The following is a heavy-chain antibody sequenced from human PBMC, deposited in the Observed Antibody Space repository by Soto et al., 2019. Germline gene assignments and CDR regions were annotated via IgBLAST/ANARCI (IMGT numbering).Heavy chain of an antibody. D-gene: IGHD6-13*01. CDR3: ARGIAAAGGDY. Sequence: QVQLVQSGAEVKKPGASVKVSCKASGYTFTSYGITWVRQAPGQGLEWMGWISAYNGNTNDAQKLQGRVTMTTVTSTSTADLELRSLGSDDTAVYYCARGIAAAGGDYLGQETLVTFSS. CDR2: ISAYNGNT. V-gene: IGHV1-18*01. CDR1: GYTFTSYG. J-gene: IGHJ4*02.